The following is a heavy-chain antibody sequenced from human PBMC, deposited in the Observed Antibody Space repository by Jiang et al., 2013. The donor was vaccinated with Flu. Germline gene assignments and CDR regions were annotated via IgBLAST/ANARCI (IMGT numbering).Heavy chain of an antibody. Sequence: RLSCAASGFTFSSYAMHWVRQAPGKGLEWVAVISYDGSNKYYADSVKGRFTISRDNSKNTLYLQMNSLRAEDTAVYYCAREEYCSGGSCLFDYWGQGTLVTVSS. CDR1: GFTFSSYA. J-gene: IGHJ4*02. CDR3: AREEYCSGGSCLFDY. V-gene: IGHV3-30-3*01. D-gene: IGHD2-15*01. CDR2: ISYDGSNK.